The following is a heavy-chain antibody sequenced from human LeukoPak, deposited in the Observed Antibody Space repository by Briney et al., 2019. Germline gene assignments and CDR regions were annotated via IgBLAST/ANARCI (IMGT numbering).Heavy chain of an antibody. D-gene: IGHD3-22*01. CDR1: GYTFTSYD. J-gene: IGHJ4*02. CDR3: ARVGYYYDSSGYYQYY. Sequence: ASVKVSCKASGYTFTSYDISWVRQATGQGLEWMGWMNPNSGNTGYAQKFQGRVTMTRNTSISTAYMELSSLGSEDTAVYYCARVGYYYDSSGYYQYYWGQGTLVTVSS. V-gene: IGHV1-8*01. CDR2: MNPNSGNT.